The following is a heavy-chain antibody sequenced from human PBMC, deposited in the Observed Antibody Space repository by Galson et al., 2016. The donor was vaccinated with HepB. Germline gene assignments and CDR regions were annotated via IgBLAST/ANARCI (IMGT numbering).Heavy chain of an antibody. D-gene: IGHD2-15*01. CDR2: IKSKIDGGTS. CDR3: TTEDIVVLVVADAFDI. V-gene: IGHV3-15*07. Sequence: SLRLSCAASGFTFKNAWMNWVRQAPGKGLEWVGRIKSKIDGGTSYYAAPVKGRFTISRDDSKNTLYLQMSSLKTEDTAVYYCTTEDIVVLVVADAFDIWGQGTMVTVSS. CDR1: GFTFKNAW. J-gene: IGHJ3*02.